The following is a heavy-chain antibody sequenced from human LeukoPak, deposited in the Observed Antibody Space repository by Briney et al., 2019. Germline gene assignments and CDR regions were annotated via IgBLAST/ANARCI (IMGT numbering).Heavy chain of an antibody. CDR3: ARSADVDTAMAHFDY. CDR2: ISSSSSHI. CDR1: GFTFSTYS. J-gene: IGHJ4*02. V-gene: IGHV3-21*01. D-gene: IGHD5-18*01. Sequence: GGSLRLSCAASGFTFSTYSMNWVRQAPGKGLEWVSSISSSSSHIYYADSVKGRFTISRDNAKNTLYLQMNSLRAEDTAVYYCARSADVDTAMAHFDYWGQGTLVTVSS.